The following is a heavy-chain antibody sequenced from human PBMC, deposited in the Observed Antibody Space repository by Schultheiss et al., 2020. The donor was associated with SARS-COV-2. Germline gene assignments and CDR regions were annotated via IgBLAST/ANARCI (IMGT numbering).Heavy chain of an antibody. Sequence: GGSLRLSCAASGFTFSSYAMTWVRQAPGKGLEWVANIKQDGSEKYYVDSVKGRFTISRDNAKNTLYLQMNSLRAEDTAVYYCAREAPYCGGDCYSDYWGQGTLVTVSS. CDR3: AREAPYCGGDCYSDY. V-gene: IGHV3-7*01. D-gene: IGHD2-21*02. J-gene: IGHJ4*02. CDR2: IKQDGSEK. CDR1: GFTFSSYA.